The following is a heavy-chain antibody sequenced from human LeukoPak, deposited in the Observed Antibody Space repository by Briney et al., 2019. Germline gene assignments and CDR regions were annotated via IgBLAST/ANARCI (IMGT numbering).Heavy chain of an antibody. CDR1: GASFSGYY. J-gene: IGHJ4*02. CDR3: ATDRYYGSGSYYKFDY. D-gene: IGHD3-10*01. Sequence: ASKTLSLTCGVSGASFSGYYWTWIRQPPGKGLEWIGEINHSGGTNYNPSLKSRVTISVDTSKKQFSLKLRSVTAEDTAVYFCATDRYYGSGSYYKFDYWGQGTLVTVSS. CDR2: INHSGGT. V-gene: IGHV4-34*01.